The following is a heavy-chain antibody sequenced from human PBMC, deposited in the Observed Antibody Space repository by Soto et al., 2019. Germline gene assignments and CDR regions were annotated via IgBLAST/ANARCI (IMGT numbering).Heavy chain of an antibody. CDR3: TRDASRDSSARGWFDP. CDR1: GFTFSSYS. CDR2: ISSSSYI. J-gene: IGHJ5*02. D-gene: IGHD6-13*01. V-gene: IGHV3-21*01. Sequence: GGSLRLSCAASGFTFSSYSMNWVRQAPGKGLEWVSSISSSSYIYYADSVKGRFTISRDNAKNSLHLQMNSLRAEDTAVYYCTRDASRDSSARGWFDPWGPGTRVTVSS.